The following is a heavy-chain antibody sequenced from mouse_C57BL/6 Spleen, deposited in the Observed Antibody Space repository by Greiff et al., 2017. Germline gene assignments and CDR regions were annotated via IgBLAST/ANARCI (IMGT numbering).Heavy chain of an antibody. CDR3: ARIGYEGNYAMDY. J-gene: IGHJ4*01. CDR2: ISSGSSTI. Sequence: EVNVVESGGGLVKPGGSLKLSCAASGFTFSDYGMHWVRQAPEKGLEWVAYISSGSSTIYYADTVKGRFTISRDNAKNTLFLQKTSLRSEDTAMYYCARIGYEGNYAMDYWGQGTSVTVSS. CDR1: GFTFSDYG. V-gene: IGHV5-17*01. D-gene: IGHD2-2*01.